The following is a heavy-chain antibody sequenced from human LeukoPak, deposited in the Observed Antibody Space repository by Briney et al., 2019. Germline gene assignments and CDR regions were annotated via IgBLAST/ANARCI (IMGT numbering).Heavy chain of an antibody. CDR3: AKERAARANPYDY. CDR2: IWYDGSNK. CDR1: GFTFSSYG. V-gene: IGHV3-30*02. Sequence: PGGSLRLSCAASGFTFSSYGMHWVRQAPGKGLEWVAVIWYDGSNKYYADSVKGRFTISRDNSKNTLYLQMNNLRAEDTAVYYCAKERAARANPYDYWGQGTLVTVSS. J-gene: IGHJ4*02. D-gene: IGHD6-25*01.